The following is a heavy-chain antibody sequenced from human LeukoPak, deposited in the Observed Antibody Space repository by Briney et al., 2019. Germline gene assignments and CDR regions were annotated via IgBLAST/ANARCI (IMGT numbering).Heavy chain of an antibody. D-gene: IGHD5-12*01. Sequence: GASVKVSCKASGYTFSSYGISWLRQAPGQGLEWMGRISTYNGNTNYAQNLQGRVTMTTDTSTSTAYMELRSLRSDDTAVYYCARDWVATSLDAFDIWGQGTVVIVSS. CDR1: GYTFSSYG. V-gene: IGHV1-18*01. J-gene: IGHJ3*02. CDR2: ISTYNGNT. CDR3: ARDWVATSLDAFDI.